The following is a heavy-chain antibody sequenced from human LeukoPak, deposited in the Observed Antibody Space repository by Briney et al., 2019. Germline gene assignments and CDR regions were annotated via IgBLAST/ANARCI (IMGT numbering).Heavy chain of an antibody. V-gene: IGHV1-18*01. J-gene: IGHJ4*02. CDR2: ISAYNGNT. D-gene: IGHD3-22*01. CDR1: GYTFSVYG. CDR3: ARDTVKYSSGYFLFDY. Sequence: GASVKVSCKASGYTFSVYGITWVRQAPGQGLEWMGWISAYNGNTNYAQKLQGRVTMTTDTSTSTAYMELRSLRSDDTAVYYCARDTVKYSSGYFLFDYWGQGTLVTVSS.